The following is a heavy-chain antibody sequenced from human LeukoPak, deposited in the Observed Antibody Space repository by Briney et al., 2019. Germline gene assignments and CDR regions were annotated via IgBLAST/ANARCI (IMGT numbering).Heavy chain of an antibody. J-gene: IGHJ4*02. CDR3: VCYYDSSGPH. V-gene: IGHV1-69*13. CDR2: IIPIFGTA. CDR1: GGTFSSYA. D-gene: IGHD3-22*01. Sequence: SVKVSCKASGGTFSSYAISWARQAPGQGLEWMGGIIPIFGTANYAQKFQGRVTITADESTSTAYMELSSLRSEDTAVYYCVCYYDSSGPHWGQGTLVTVSS.